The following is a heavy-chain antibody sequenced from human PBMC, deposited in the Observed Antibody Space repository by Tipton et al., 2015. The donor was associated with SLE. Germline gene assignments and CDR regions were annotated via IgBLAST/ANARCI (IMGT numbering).Heavy chain of an antibody. CDR2: ISGGGDST. V-gene: IGHV3-23*01. Sequence: SLRLSCAASGFMFSSYAMRWVRQAPGKGLEWVSVISGGGDSTSYADSVRGRFTVSRDNSKNTLYLQMNSLRSEDTAVFYCARGDSSSLVGYFRHWGQGTLVTVSA. D-gene: IGHD6-13*01. CDR3: ARGDSSSLVGYFRH. J-gene: IGHJ1*01. CDR1: GFMFSSYA.